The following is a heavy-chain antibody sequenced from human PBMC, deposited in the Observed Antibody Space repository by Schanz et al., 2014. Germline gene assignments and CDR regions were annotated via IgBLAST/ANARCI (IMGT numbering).Heavy chain of an antibody. CDR3: AKDLAAVGFFDY. J-gene: IGHJ4*02. CDR2: IWYDGSNK. V-gene: IGHV3-33*06. Sequence: QVQLAESGGGVVQPGRSLRLSCAASGFAFNNYGMHWVRQAPGKGLEWVAIIWYDGSNKYYADSVKGRFTISRDNSKNTLCLQMSSLRAEDTAIYYCAKDLAAVGFFDYWGQGTLVTVSS. CDR1: GFAFNNYG. D-gene: IGHD6-13*01.